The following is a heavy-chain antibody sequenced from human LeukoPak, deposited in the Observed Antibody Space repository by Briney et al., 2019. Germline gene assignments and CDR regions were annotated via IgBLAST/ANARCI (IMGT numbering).Heavy chain of an antibody. CDR2: ISGYNGNT. CDR3: ARDGEAYYYGSGSYYRAYDY. J-gene: IGHJ4*02. V-gene: IGHV1-18*01. D-gene: IGHD3-10*01. Sequence: GASVKVSCKASGYTFTSYGISWVRQAPGQGLEWMGWISGYNGNTNYAQKFQGRVTMTTDTSTSTAYMELRSLRSDDTAVYYCARDGEAYYYGSGSYYRAYDYWGQGTLVTVSS. CDR1: GYTFTSYG.